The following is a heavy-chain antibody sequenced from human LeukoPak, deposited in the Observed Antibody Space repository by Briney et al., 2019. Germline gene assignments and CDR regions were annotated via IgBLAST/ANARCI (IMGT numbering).Heavy chain of an antibody. D-gene: IGHD4-23*01. Sequence: GASVTVSCKASGGTFSSYAISWVRQAPGQGLEWMGGIIPIFGTANYAQKFQGRVTITADESTSTAYMELSSLRSEDTAVYYCARDAPHGGHDAFDIWGQGTMVTVSS. V-gene: IGHV1-69*13. CDR2: IIPIFGTA. CDR1: GGTFSSYA. CDR3: ARDAPHGGHDAFDI. J-gene: IGHJ3*02.